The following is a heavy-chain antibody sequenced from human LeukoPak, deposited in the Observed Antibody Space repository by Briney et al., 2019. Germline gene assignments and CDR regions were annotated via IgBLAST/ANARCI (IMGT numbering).Heavy chain of an antibody. J-gene: IGHJ3*02. Sequence: PGGSLRLSCAASGFTFDDYGMSWVRHAPGKGLEGVSGINWNGDSTGYADSVKGRFTISRDNAKNTLYLQMNSLRAEDTAVYYCAIFFGSGNYRIWGQGTMVTVSS. V-gene: IGHV3-20*04. CDR3: AIFFGSGNYRI. D-gene: IGHD3-10*01. CDR2: INWNGDST. CDR1: GFTFDDYG.